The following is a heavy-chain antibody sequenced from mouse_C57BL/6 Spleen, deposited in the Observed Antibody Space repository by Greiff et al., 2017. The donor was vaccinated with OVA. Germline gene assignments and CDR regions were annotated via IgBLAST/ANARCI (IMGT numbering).Heavy chain of an antibody. CDR1: GYAFTNYL. CDR3: ARNGYYVDY. V-gene: IGHV1-54*01. D-gene: IGHD2-2*01. Sequence: VQLQQSGAELVRPGTSVKVSCKASGYAFTNYLIEWVKQRPGQGLEWIGVIKPGSGGTNYNEKFKGKATLTADKSSSTAYMQLSSLTSEDSAVYFCARNGYYVDYWGKGTTLTVSS. CDR2: IKPGSGGT. J-gene: IGHJ2*01.